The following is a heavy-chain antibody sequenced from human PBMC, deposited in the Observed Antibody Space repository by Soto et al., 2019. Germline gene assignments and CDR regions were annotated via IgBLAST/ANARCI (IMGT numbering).Heavy chain of an antibody. D-gene: IGHD1-26*01. CDR2: IKSKTDGGTT. J-gene: IGHJ4*02. CDR1: GFTFSNAW. Sequence: XVSLRLSCAASGFTFSNAWMSWVRQAPGKGLEWVGRIKSKTDGGTTDYAAPVKGRFTISRDDSKNTLYLQMNSLKTEDTAVYYCTTDYSGSPFDYWGQGTMVTV. V-gene: IGHV3-15*01. CDR3: TTDYSGSPFDY.